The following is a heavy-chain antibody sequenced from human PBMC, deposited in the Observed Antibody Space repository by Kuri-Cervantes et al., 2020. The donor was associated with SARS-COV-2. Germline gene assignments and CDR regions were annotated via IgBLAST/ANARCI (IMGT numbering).Heavy chain of an antibody. CDR2: IKCDGSEK. CDR1: GFTFSSSW. J-gene: IGHJ6*02. D-gene: IGHD2-15*01. CDR3: ARDPPSPYCSGGSCRTDV. V-gene: IGHV3-52*01. Sequence: GESLKISCAASGFTFSSSWMHWVCQAPEKGLEWVADIKCDGSEKYYVDSVKGRLTISSDNAKNSLYLQMNSLRAEDTAVYYCARDPPSPYCSGGSCRTDVWGQGTTVTVSS.